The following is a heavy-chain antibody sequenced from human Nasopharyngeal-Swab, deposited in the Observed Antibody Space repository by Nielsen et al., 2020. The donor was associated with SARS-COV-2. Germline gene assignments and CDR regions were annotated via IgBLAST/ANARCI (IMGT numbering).Heavy chain of an antibody. CDR2: ISYDGSNK. CDR1: GFTFSSYG. V-gene: IGHV3-30*18. Sequence: LSLTCAASGFTFSSYGMHWVRQAPGKGLEWVAVISYDGSNKYYADSVKGRFTISRDNSKNTLYLQMNSLRAEDTAVYYCAKDGDGSGSYGDYYYYMDVWGKGTTVTVSS. D-gene: IGHD3-10*01. CDR3: AKDGDGSGSYGDYYYYMDV. J-gene: IGHJ6*03.